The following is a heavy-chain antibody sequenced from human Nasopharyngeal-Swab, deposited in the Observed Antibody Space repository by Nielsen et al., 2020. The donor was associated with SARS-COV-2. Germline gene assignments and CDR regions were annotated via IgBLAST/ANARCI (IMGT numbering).Heavy chain of an antibody. CDR2: IDPSDSYT. J-gene: IGHJ6*02. CDR1: VYSFTSYW. V-gene: IGHV5-10-1*01. Sequence: GESLKISCKGSVYSFTSYWISWVRQMPGKGLEWMGRIDPSDSYTNYSPSFQGHVTISADKSISTAYLQWSSLKASDTAMYYCARLRASAFGNYYYGMDVWGQGTTVTVSS. CDR3: ARLRASAFGNYYYGMDV. D-gene: IGHD3-3*01.